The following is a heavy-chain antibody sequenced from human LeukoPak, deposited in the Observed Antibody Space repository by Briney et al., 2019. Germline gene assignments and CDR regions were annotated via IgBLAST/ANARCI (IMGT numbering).Heavy chain of an antibody. D-gene: IGHD4-23*01. Sequence: TGGSLRLSCAASGFTFSIFWMSWVRQAPGKGLEWVSYISGSGTSIYYADSVRGRFTISRDNAKNSLYLQMNSLRAEDTAVYYCARDVTYHGGDWFDPWGQGTLVTVSS. V-gene: IGHV3-48*04. CDR1: GFTFSIFW. CDR3: ARDVTYHGGDWFDP. J-gene: IGHJ5*02. CDR2: ISGSGTSI.